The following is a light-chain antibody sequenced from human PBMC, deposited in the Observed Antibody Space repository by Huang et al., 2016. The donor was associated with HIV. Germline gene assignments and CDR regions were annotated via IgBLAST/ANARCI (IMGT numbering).Light chain of an antibody. CDR1: QSLLHDNQYNY. J-gene: IGKJ4*01. V-gene: IGKV2-28*01. CDR2: LGA. Sequence: IVMTQSPLSLPVTPGEPASMSCRSSQSLLHDNQYNYVDWYLQKPGQSPQVLIYLGATRAPVVPARFSGSGSGKNFTLTSNRVEAEDVGIYYCMQALQTSTFGGGTRVEIK. CDR3: MQALQTST.